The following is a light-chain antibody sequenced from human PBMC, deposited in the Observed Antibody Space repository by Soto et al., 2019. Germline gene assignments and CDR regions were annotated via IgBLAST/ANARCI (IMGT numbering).Light chain of an antibody. CDR3: CSYAGSSTYV. J-gene: IGLJ1*01. CDR1: SSDIGAYNY. V-gene: IGLV2-23*02. CDR2: EVT. Sequence: QSALTQPASVSGSPGQSITISCTGTSSDIGAYNYVSWYQQHPGKAPKVIIFEVTNRPSGVSNRFSGSKSGNTASLTISGLQAEDEADYYCCSYAGSSTYVFGTGTKLTVL.